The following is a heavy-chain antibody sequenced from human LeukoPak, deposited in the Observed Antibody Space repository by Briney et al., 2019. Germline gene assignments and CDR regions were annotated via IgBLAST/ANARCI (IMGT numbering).Heavy chain of an antibody. CDR3: ARDNKPWCSGGSCPGDV. J-gene: IGHJ6*04. V-gene: IGHV1-18*01. Sequence: GASVKVSCKASGYTFISYGISWVRQAPGQGLEWMGWISAYNGNTNYAQKLQDRVTMTTDTSTSTAYMELRSLRSDDTAVYYCARDNKPWCSGGSCPGDVWGKGTTVTASS. D-gene: IGHD2-15*01. CDR2: ISAYNGNT. CDR1: GYTFISYG.